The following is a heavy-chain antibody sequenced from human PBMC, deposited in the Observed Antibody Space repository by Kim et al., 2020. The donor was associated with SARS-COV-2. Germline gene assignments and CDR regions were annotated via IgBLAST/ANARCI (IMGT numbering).Heavy chain of an antibody. Sequence: SETLSLTCAVYGGSFSGYYWSWIRQPPGKGLEWIGEINHSGSTNYNPSLKSRVTISVDTSKNQFSLKLSSVTAADTAVYYCARVAADYGDYTYYFDYWG. V-gene: IGHV4-34*01. CDR2: INHSGST. J-gene: IGHJ4*01. CDR3: ARVAADYGDYTYYFDY. D-gene: IGHD4-17*01. CDR1: GGSFSGYY.